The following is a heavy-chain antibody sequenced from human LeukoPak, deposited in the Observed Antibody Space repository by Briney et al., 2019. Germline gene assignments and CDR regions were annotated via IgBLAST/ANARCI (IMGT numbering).Heavy chain of an antibody. CDR3: ARLSRSTAARLHWLDP. CDR2: INHSGST. Sequence: SETLSLTCAVYGGSFSGYYWSWIRQPPGKGLEWIGEINHSGSTNYNPSLKSRVTISVDTSKNQFSLKLSSVTVADTAVYYCARLSRSTAARLHWLDPWGQGTLVTVSS. CDR1: GGSFSGYY. V-gene: IGHV4-34*01. D-gene: IGHD6-6*01. J-gene: IGHJ5*02.